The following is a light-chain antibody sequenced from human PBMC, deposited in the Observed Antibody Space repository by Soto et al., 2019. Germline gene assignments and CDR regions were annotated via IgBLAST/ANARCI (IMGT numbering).Light chain of an antibody. CDR3: QAFDSSLSGWV. CDR2: GDT. J-gene: IGLJ3*02. CDR1: SSNIGAGYD. Sequence: QSVLPQPPSVSGAPGQRVTISCTGSSSNIGAGYDVHWDQQLPGTAPKLLVSGDTNRPSGVPDRFSGSKSGTSASLAITGRRAEDEADYYCQAFDSSLSGWVFGGGTKVTVL. V-gene: IGLV1-40*01.